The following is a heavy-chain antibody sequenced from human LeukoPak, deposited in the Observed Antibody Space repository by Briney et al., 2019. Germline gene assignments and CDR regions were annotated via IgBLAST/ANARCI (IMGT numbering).Heavy chain of an antibody. CDR3: ARGGGSSGYYTDY. CDR2: INHSGST. J-gene: IGHJ4*02. D-gene: IGHD3-22*01. V-gene: IGHV4-34*01. CDR1: GGSFSGYY. Sequence: SETLSLTCAVYGGSFSGYYWSWIRQPPGEGVEWIGEINHSGSTNYNPSLKSRVTISVDTSKNQFSLKLSPVTAADTAVYYWARGGGSSGYYTDYWGQGTLVTVSS.